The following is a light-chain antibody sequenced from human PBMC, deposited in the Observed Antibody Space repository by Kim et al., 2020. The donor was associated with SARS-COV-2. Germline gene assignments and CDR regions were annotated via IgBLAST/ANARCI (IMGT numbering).Light chain of an antibody. V-gene: IGKV1-5*03. CDR1: QSISSW. J-gene: IGKJ1*01. CDR2: KAS. CDR3: QQYHTYPWT. Sequence: ASVGDRVTITSRASQSISSWLAWYQQKPGKAPKLLIAKASSLESGVPLRFSGRAAGTEFTLTVSSLQPDDFATYYCQQYHTYPWTFGQGTKVVIK.